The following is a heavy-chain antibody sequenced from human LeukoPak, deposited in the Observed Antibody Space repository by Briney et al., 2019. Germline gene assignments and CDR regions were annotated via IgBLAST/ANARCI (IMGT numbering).Heavy chain of an antibody. J-gene: IGHJ3*01. CDR3: ARQAQNHSIYYGAPFAF. CDR1: GYSFTSYW. Sequence: GESLKISCKGSGYSFTSYWITWVRQMPGKGLEWMGIIYPGDSDTRYSPSFQGQVTISTDESVGTAYLQWTSLRASDTAIYYCARQAQNHSIYYGAPFAFWGKGTMVTVSS. V-gene: IGHV5-51*01. CDR2: IYPGDSDT. D-gene: IGHD3-10*01.